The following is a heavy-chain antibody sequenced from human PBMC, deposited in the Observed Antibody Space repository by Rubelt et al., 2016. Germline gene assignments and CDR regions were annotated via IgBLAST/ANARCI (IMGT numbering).Heavy chain of an antibody. Sequence: QVQLQESGPGLVKPSETLSLTCTVSGGSISSYYWSWIRQPAGKGLEWIGRIYTSGSTNYNPSLKSRVTMSIDTSKNQFSLKLSSVTAADTAVYYCARVAPQDSSGYYTTGYWGQGTLVTVSS. D-gene: IGHD3-22*01. CDR3: ARVAPQDSSGYYTTGY. CDR2: IYTSGST. CDR1: GGSISSYY. J-gene: IGHJ4*02. V-gene: IGHV4-4*07.